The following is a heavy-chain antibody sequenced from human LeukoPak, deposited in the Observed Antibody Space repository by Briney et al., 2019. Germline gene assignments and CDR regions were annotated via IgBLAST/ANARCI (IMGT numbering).Heavy chain of an antibody. D-gene: IGHD6-13*01. V-gene: IGHV4-59*01. CDR2: IYYSGST. Sequence: PSETLSLTRTVSGGSISSYYWSWIRQPPGKGLEWIGYIYYSGSTNYNPSLKSRVTISVDTSKNQFSLKLSSVTAADTAVYYCASLRIAAAGTDFDYWGQGTLVTVSS. J-gene: IGHJ4*02. CDR1: GGSISSYY. CDR3: ASLRIAAAGTDFDY.